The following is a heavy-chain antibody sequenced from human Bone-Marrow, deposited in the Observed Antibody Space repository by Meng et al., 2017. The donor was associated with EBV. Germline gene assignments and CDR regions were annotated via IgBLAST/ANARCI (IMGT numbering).Heavy chain of an antibody. CDR3: AAGFRELVRSRDY. J-gene: IGHJ4*02. D-gene: IGHD3-10*01. V-gene: IGHV4-4*02. CDR1: GGSIRSSHW. Sequence: QVWLTETDHRLVNLSGTLSRTGVYSGGSIRSSHWWSWVRQAPGKGLQWIGEIFYGGSTNYNPSLESRVTISVAKSKNQFSLKLSLVTAADTAVYYCAAGFRELVRSRDYWGQGTLVTVSS. CDR2: IFYGGST.